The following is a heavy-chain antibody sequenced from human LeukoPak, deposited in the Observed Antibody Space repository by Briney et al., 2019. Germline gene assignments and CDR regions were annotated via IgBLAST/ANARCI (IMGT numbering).Heavy chain of an antibody. CDR3: AKDLYYYDSSGKPFDY. CDR2: ISGSGGST. Sequence: TGGSLRLSCAASGFTVSSTYMSWVRQAPGKGLEWVSAISGSGGSTYYADSVKGRFTISRDNSKNTLYLQMNSLRAEDTAVYYCAKDLYYYDSSGKPFDYWGQGTLVTVSS. D-gene: IGHD3-22*01. J-gene: IGHJ4*02. V-gene: IGHV3-23*01. CDR1: GFTVSSTY.